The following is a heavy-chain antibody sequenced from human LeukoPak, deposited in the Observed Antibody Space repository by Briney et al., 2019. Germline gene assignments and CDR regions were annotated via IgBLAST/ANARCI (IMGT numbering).Heavy chain of an antibody. CDR3: VRRLQTRVDY. V-gene: IGHV4-59*05. Sequence: GSLRLSCAASGFTFSSYGMHWIRQPPGKGLEWIGSIYYSGGTYYNPSLKSRVTISVDTSKNQFSLKLSSVTAADTAVYYCVRRLQTRVDYWGQGTLVTVSS. D-gene: IGHD5-24*01. CDR1: GFTFSSYG. J-gene: IGHJ4*02. CDR2: IYYSGGT.